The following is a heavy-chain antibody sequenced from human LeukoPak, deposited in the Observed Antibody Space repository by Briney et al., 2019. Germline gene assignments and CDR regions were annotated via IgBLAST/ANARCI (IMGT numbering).Heavy chain of an antibody. J-gene: IGHJ3*02. CDR2: IRNDGSKE. Sequence: GGSLRLSCAASGFTFSSYGMHCVRQAPGKGLEWVAFIRNDGSKEYYVDSVKGRFTLSRDNSKNRLHLQMNSLRAEDTAVYYCEKTASSNAIDMWGQGTMVTVSS. CDR3: EKTASSNAIDM. CDR1: GFTFSSYG. D-gene: IGHD5-18*01. V-gene: IGHV3-30*02.